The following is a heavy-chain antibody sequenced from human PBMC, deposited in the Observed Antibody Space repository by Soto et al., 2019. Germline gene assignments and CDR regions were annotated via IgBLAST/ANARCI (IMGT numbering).Heavy chain of an antibody. V-gene: IGHV3-7*03. D-gene: IGHD2-21*01. CDR3: TRDPYGDAYGAFDI. Sequence: EVQLVESGGGLVQPGGCLRLSCEASGFIFSNYWMTWVRQAPGKGLEWVANIKQDGSAVHYVDSVKGRFTMSRDNANNSLYLQMSSLGAEGTDLYYCTRDPYGDAYGAFDIWGQGTMVTVSS. J-gene: IGHJ3*02. CDR1: GFIFSNYW. CDR2: IKQDGSAV.